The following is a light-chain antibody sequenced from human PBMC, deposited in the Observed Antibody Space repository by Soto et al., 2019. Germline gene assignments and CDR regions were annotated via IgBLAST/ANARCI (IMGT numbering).Light chain of an antibody. CDR2: AAS. J-gene: IGKJ1*01. V-gene: IGKV1-39*01. Sequence: DIQVTQSPSSLSASVGDRVTITCRASQSISSYLNWYRQKPGRASNLLIYAASKLQSGVPSRFSGSGSGADFTLTISSLQPGDFAIYYCHQSYSAPWTFGQGTKVEIK. CDR3: HQSYSAPWT. CDR1: QSISSY.